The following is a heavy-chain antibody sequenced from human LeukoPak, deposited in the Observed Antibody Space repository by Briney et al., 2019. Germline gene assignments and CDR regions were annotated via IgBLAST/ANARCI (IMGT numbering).Heavy chain of an antibody. D-gene: IGHD2-15*01. V-gene: IGHV1-18*01. J-gene: IGHJ4*02. CDR3: AKDHCSGGICVFDY. CDR1: GYTFTSYG. Sequence: ASVKVSCKASGYTFTSYGISWVRQAPGQGLEWMGWISAYNGNTNYARKLQGRVTMTTDTSTGTAYMELRSLRSDDTAVYYCAKDHCSGGICVFDYWGQGTLVTVSS. CDR2: ISAYNGNT.